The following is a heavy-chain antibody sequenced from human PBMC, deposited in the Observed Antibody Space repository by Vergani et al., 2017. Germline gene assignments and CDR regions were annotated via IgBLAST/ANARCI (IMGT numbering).Heavy chain of an antibody. CDR2: ISSSSSYI. CDR1: GFTFSSYS. J-gene: IGHJ4*02. V-gene: IGHV3-21*04. CDR3: AKGLAPKKYSSSSLSY. D-gene: IGHD6-6*01. Sequence: EVQLVESGGGLVKPGGSLRLSCAASGFTFSSYSMNWVRQAPGKGLEWVSSISSSSSYIYYADSVKGRFTISRDNAKNSLYLQMNSLRAEDTALYYCAKGLAPKKYSSSSLSYWGQGTLVTVSS.